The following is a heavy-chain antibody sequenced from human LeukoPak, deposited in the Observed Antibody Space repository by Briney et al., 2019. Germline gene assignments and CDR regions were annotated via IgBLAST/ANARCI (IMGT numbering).Heavy chain of an antibody. CDR2: IKQDGSEK. CDR1: GFTFSSYS. Sequence: GGSLRLSCAASGFTFSSYSMSWVRQAPGKGLEWVANIKQDGSEKYYVDSVKGRFTISRDNAKNSLYLQMNSLRAEDTAVYYCARVYSSYYYYYGMDVWGQGTTVTVSS. CDR3: ARVYSSYYYYYGMDV. J-gene: IGHJ6*02. V-gene: IGHV3-7*01. D-gene: IGHD5-18*01.